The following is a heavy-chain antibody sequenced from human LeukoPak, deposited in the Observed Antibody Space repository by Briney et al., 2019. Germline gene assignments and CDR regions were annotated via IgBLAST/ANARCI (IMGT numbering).Heavy chain of an antibody. CDR3: AREDASAFDI. V-gene: IGHV1-46*01. Sequence: ASVKVSCKASGYTFTNYYMHWVRQAPGQGLEWMGIINPSGGSTSYAQKFQGRVTMTRDMSTSTVYMELTSLRAEDTAVYYCAREDASAFDIWGQGTMVTVSS. CDR1: GYTFTNYY. D-gene: IGHD2-2*01. CDR2: INPSGGST. J-gene: IGHJ3*02.